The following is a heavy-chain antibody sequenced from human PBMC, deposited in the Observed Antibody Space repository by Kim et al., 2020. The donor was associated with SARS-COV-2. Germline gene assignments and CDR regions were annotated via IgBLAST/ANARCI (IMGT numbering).Heavy chain of an antibody. CDR1: GYTLTSYG. D-gene: IGHD5-12*01. V-gene: IGHV1-18*01. CDR3: ARGERLSGYDTPGVFFDY. CDR2: ISTYNDNT. J-gene: IGHJ4*02. Sequence: ASVKVSCKASGYTLTSYGISWVRQAPGQGLEWMGWISTYNDNTNYAQKLQGRVIMTTDPSTSTAYMELRSLKSDDTAVYYCARGERLSGYDTPGVFFDYWGQGTLVTVSS.